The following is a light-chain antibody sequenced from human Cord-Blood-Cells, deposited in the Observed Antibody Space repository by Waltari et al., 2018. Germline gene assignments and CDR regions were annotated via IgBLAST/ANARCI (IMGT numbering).Light chain of an antibody. CDR2: EGS. CDR3: CSYAGSSTNWV. J-gene: IGLJ3*02. CDR1: SSDVGSYNL. Sequence: QSALTQPASVSGSPRQSITISCTGTSSDVGSYNLVSWYQQPPGKAPKLMIYEGSKRPSGVSNRFSGSKSGNTASLTISGLQAEDEADYYCCSYAGSSTNWVFGGGTKLTVL. V-gene: IGLV2-23*01.